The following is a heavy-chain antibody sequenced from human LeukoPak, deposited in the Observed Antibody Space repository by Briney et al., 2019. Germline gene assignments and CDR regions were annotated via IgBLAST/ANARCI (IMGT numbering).Heavy chain of an antibody. CDR1: GFTFSSYW. CDR3: ARIRKAGYSYGSYYYYGMDV. CDR2: VKQDGSEK. J-gene: IGHJ6*02. V-gene: IGHV3-7*04. Sequence: GGSLRLSCAASGFTFSSYWMSWVRQAPGRGLEWVANVKQDGSEKYYVDSVKGRFTISRDNAKNSLYLQMNSLRAEDTAVYYCARIRKAGYSYGSYYYYGMDVWGQGTTVTVSS. D-gene: IGHD5-18*01.